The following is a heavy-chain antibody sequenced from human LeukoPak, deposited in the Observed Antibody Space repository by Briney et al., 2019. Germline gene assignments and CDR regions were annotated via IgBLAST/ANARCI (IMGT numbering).Heavy chain of an antibody. Sequence: PGGSLRLSCAASGFTFSSYAMSWVRQAPGKGLEWVSAISGSGGSTYYADSVKGRFTISRDNSKNTLYLQMNSLRAEDTAVYYCAKVTLLWFGESNFDYWGQGTLVIVSS. J-gene: IGHJ4*02. D-gene: IGHD3-10*01. CDR1: GFTFSSYA. CDR3: AKVTLLWFGESNFDY. V-gene: IGHV3-23*01. CDR2: ISGSGGST.